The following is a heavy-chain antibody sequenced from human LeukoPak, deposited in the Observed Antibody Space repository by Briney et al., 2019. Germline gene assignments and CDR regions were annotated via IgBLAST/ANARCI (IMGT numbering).Heavy chain of an antibody. D-gene: IGHD5-18*01. V-gene: IGHV4-59*01. CDR2: IYYSGST. CDR1: GGSISSYY. Sequence: SETLSLTCTVSGGSISSYYWSWVRQPPGKGLEWIGYIYYSGSTNYNPSLKSRVTISLDTSKNQFSLKLSSVTAADTAVYYCASGTPMDYYYYYYMDVWGKGTTVTVSS. J-gene: IGHJ6*03. CDR3: ASGTPMDYYYYYYMDV.